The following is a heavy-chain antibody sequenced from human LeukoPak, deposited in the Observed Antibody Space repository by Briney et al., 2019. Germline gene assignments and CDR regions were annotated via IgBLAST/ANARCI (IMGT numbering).Heavy chain of an antibody. CDR3: ARDIKGQYQDAFDI. CDR1: GFTFSSYS. D-gene: IGHD2-2*01. J-gene: IGHJ3*02. V-gene: IGHV3-48*04. Sequence: GGSLRLSCAASGFTFSSYSMNWVRQAPGKGLEWVSDISSSGSNIKYADSVKGRFTISRGNAKNSVYLQMNSLRAEDTAVYYCARDIKGQYQDAFDIWGQGTMVTVSS. CDR2: ISSSGSNI.